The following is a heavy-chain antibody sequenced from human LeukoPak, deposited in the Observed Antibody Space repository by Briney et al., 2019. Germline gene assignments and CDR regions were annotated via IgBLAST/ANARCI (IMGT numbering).Heavy chain of an antibody. CDR3: AKNPQYAFCH. Sequence: GGSLRLSCAASGFTFNDYSMNWVRQAPGKGLEWISYIGISSGNTKYADSVKGRFTISGDNAKNSLYLQMNSLRVEDTAVYYCAKNPQYAFCHWGQGTLVNGSS. V-gene: IGHV3-48*04. CDR1: GFTFNDYS. CDR2: IGISSGNT. J-gene: IGHJ4*01. D-gene: IGHD3-3*01.